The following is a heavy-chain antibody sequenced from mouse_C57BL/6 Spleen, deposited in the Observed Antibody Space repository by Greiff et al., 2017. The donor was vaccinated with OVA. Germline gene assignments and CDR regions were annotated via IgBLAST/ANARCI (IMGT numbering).Heavy chain of an antibody. CDR2: FHPYNDDT. D-gene: IGHD1-1*02. CDR3: ARGWGYAMDY. Sequence: QVQLKESGAELVTPGASVKMSCKASGYTFTTYPIEWMKQTHGKSLEWIGNFHPYNDDTKYNDKFKGKATLTVEKSSSTVYLELSRLTSAVSAVYYWARGWGYAMDYWGQGTSVTVSS. V-gene: IGHV1-47*01. J-gene: IGHJ4*01. CDR1: GYTFTTYP.